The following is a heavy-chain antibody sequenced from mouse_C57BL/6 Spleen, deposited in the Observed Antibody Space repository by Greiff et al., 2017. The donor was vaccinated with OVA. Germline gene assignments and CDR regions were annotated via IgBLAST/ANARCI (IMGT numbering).Heavy chain of an antibody. Sequence: QVQLQQPGAELVKPGASVKLSCKASGYTFTSYWMHWVKQRPGRGLEWIGRIDPNSGGTTYNEKFKSKATLTVDKPSSTAYMQLSSLTSEDSAFYYCARSGLGYYYAMDYWGQGTSVTVSS. CDR2: IDPNSGGT. J-gene: IGHJ4*01. CDR1: GYTFTSYW. D-gene: IGHD4-1*01. V-gene: IGHV1-72*01. CDR3: ARSGLGYYYAMDY.